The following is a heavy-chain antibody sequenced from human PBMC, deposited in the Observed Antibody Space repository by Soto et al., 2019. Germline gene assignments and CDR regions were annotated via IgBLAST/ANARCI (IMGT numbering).Heavy chain of an antibody. J-gene: IGHJ3*02. CDR3: GRGLVVLNFDAFDI. V-gene: IGHV1-46*01. Sequence: QVQLVQSGAEVKKPGASVKVSCKASGYTFTSYYMHWVRQAPGQGLEWMGIINPSADSTSYAQKFQGRATKARDTSASTVYLGLSSPGSEDTAVYYCGRGLVVLNFDAFDIWGQGTMVTVAS. CDR2: INPSADST. CDR1: GYTFTSYY. D-gene: IGHD2-2*01.